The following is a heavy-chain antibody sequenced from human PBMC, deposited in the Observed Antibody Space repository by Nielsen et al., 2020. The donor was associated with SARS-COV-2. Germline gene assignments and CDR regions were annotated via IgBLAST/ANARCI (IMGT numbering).Heavy chain of an antibody. V-gene: IGHV1-69*04. Sequence: SVKVSCKASGGTFSSYAISWVRQAPGQGLEWMGRIIPILGIANYAQKFQGRVTITADKSTSTAYMELSSLRSEDTAVYYCARDLADYGVGFDYWGQGTLVTVSS. CDR3: ARDLADYGVGFDY. CDR2: IIPILGIA. D-gene: IGHD4-17*01. J-gene: IGHJ4*02. CDR1: GGTFSSYA.